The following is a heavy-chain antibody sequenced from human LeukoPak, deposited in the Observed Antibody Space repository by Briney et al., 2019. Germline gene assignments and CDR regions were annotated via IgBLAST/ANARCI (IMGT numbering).Heavy chain of an antibody. D-gene: IGHD2-15*01. Sequence: GGSLRLSCAASGFSFRNYWMGWVRQAPGKGLEWVANTKPDGSAEYYADSVRGRFTASRDNANNLLYLQMNRLRAENTAVYYCARDGGLHTNFDYGGQGTLLTASS. CDR1: GFSFRNYW. J-gene: IGHJ4*02. CDR3: ARDGGLHTNFDY. V-gene: IGHV3-7*01. CDR2: TKPDGSAE.